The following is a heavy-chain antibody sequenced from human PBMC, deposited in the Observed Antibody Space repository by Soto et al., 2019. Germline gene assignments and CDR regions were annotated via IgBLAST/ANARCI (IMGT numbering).Heavy chain of an antibody. CDR3: ARLSGGQLFRGWFDP. J-gene: IGHJ5*02. CDR2: IYPGDSDT. CDR1: VYSFTSYW. D-gene: IGHD6-13*01. V-gene: IGHV5-51*01. Sequence: PGESLKISCKVSVYSFTSYWIGWVRQMPGKGLEWMGIIYPGDSDTRYSPSFQGQVTISADKSISTAYLQWSSLKASDTAMYYCARLSGGQLFRGWFDPWGQGTLVTVSS.